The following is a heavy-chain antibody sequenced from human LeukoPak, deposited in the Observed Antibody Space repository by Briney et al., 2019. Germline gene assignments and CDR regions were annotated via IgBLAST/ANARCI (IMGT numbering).Heavy chain of an antibody. Sequence: GGSLRLSCAASGFTFSSYGMHWVRQAPGKGLEWAAVISYDGSNKYYADSVKGRFTISRDNSKNTLYLQMNSLRAEDTAVYYCAKELDYYGSGSYTGPFDYWGQGTLVTVSS. V-gene: IGHV3-30*18. CDR3: AKELDYYGSGSYTGPFDY. CDR2: ISYDGSNK. J-gene: IGHJ4*02. CDR1: GFTFSSYG. D-gene: IGHD3-10*01.